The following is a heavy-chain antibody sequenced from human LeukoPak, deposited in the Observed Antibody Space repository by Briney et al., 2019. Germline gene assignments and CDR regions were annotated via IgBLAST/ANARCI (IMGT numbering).Heavy chain of an antibody. J-gene: IGHJ4*02. CDR2: ISAYNGNT. V-gene: IGHV1-18*01. Sequence: ASVKVSCMASGYTFTTYGISWVRQAPGQGLEWMGWISAYNGNTDYAQKLQGRVTMATDTSTNTAYMELRSLRSDDTAVYYCARDIHEHLGYGSSTSWYNFDYWGQGTLVTVSS. CDR1: GYTFTTYG. D-gene: IGHD2-2*02. CDR3: ARDIHEHLGYGSSTSWYNFDY.